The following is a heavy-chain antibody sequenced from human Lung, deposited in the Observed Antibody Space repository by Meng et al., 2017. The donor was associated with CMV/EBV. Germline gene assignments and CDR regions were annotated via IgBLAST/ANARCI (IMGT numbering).Heavy chain of an antibody. J-gene: IGHJ4*02. D-gene: IGHD2-15*01. CDR3: ARVGGCSGGGCYHRLFDY. CDR2: IYYTGST. V-gene: IGHV4-30-4*01. Sequence: VQLEEWGPGRVKPSQTLSLTCTVSGGSISSGDYDWSWIRQPPGKGLEWIGYIYYTGSTYYNPSLKSRVIISVDTSKNQFSLKLNSVTAADTAVYYCARVGGCSGGGCYHRLFDYWGQGTLVTVSS. CDR1: GGSISSGDYD.